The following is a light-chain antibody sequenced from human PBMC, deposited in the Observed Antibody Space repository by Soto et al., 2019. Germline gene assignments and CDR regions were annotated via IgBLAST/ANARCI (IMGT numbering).Light chain of an antibody. V-gene: IGLV1-40*01. CDR3: PSFADILIGLV. J-gene: IGLJ2*01. CDR1: GSNIGAGYG. CDR2: ANT. Sequence: QSVLTQPPSVTGAPGQRVTISCTGSGSNIGAGYGVHWYQQFPETAPKLLIYANTNRPSGVPDRFSGSRSVTSASLAITGLQDEDEADYYCPSFADILIGLVFGGGTKLTVL.